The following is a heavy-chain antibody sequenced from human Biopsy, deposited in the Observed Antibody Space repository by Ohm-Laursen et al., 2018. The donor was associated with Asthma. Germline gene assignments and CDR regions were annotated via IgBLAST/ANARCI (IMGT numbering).Heavy chain of an antibody. Sequence: SLRLSCTASGFSFSSYSMNWVRQVPGKGLEWIAYISSSTNIIYYADSVKGRFTISRDNVGDFLYLQMKTLRAEDTAVYYCARDPSLLGFDYWGQGTLVTVSS. V-gene: IGHV3-48*01. CDR2: ISSSTNII. CDR3: ARDPSLLGFDY. CDR1: GFSFSSYS. J-gene: IGHJ4*02. D-gene: IGHD3-10*01.